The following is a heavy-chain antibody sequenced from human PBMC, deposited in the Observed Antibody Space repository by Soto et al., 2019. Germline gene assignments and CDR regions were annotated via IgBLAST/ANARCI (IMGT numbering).Heavy chain of an antibody. Sequence: PGWSLRLSSAASGFILRDYYMSWVRQAPGKGLEWVSYISSRGSDVYYADSVKGRFTISRDNAKNSLYLQMNSLRDGDTAVYYCARQRTGDYNDLDLDYWGQGSLVTVSS. D-gene: IGHD3-3*01. CDR1: GFILRDYY. CDR3: ARQRTGDYNDLDLDY. J-gene: IGHJ4*02. CDR2: ISSRGSDV. V-gene: IGHV3-11*01.